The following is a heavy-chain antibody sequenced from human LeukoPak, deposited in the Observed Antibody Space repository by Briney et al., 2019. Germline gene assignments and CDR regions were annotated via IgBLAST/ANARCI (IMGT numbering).Heavy chain of an antibody. D-gene: IGHD3-22*01. V-gene: IGHV1-69*13. CDR1: GGSFSRYA. Sequence: SVKVSCKASGGSFSRYAISWVRQAPGQGLEWMGGVIPIFGTANYAQKFQGRVTITADESTRTAYMELRTLRSEDTAIYYCARGSGETGGYYYVYWGRGTPVTVSS. J-gene: IGHJ4*02. CDR3: ARGSGETGGYYYVY. CDR2: VIPIFGTA.